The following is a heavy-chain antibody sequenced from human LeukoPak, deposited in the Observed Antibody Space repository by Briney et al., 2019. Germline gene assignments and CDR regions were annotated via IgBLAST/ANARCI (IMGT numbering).Heavy chain of an antibody. CDR3: AKDPDCTSGICYTFFDY. Sequence: GGSLRLSCTASGFTLSSSGMHWVRQAPGKGLEWVSAISGSGGSTYYADSVKGRFTISRDNSKNTLYLQMNSLRAEDTAVYYCAKDPDCTSGICYTFFDYWGQGTLVTVSS. J-gene: IGHJ4*02. V-gene: IGHV3-23*01. D-gene: IGHD2-8*01. CDR2: ISGSGGST. CDR1: GFTLSSSG.